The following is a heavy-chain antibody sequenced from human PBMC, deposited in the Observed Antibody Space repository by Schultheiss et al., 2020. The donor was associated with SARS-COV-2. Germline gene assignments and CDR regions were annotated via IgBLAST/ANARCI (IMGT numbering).Heavy chain of an antibody. CDR3: ALIAHVLMVYAGYY. CDR1: GFNFSSFA. CDR2: ISGSDGST. D-gene: IGHD2-8*01. J-gene: IGHJ4*02. Sequence: GGSLRLSCAASGFNFSSFAMSWVRQAPGKGLEWVSTISGSDGSTYYADSVKGRFTISRDNSKNTLYLQMNSLRAEDTAVYYCALIAHVLMVYAGYYWGQGTLVTVSS. V-gene: IGHV3-23*01.